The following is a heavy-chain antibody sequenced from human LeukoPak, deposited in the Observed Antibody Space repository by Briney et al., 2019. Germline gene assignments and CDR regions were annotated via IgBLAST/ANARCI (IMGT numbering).Heavy chain of an antibody. CDR3: ARSTYYYDSSGYLPDY. J-gene: IGHJ4*02. CDR1: GYTFTSYY. CDR2: INPSGGST. V-gene: IGHV1-46*01. Sequence: ASVKVSCKASGYTFTSYYMHWVRQAPGQGLEWMGIINPSGGSTSYAQKLQGRVTMTTDTSTSTAYMELRSLRSDDTAVYYCARSTYYYDSSGYLPDYWGQGTLVTVSS. D-gene: IGHD3-22*01.